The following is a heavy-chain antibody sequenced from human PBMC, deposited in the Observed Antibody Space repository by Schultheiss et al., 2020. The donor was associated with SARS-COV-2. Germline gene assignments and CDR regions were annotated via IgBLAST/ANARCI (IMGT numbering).Heavy chain of an antibody. CDR1: GGSFSGYY. V-gene: IGHV4-34*01. Sequence: SETLSLTCAVYGGSFSGYYWSWIRQPAGKGLEWIGEINHSGSTNYNPSLKSRVTISVDTSKNQFSLKLSSVTAADTAVYYCTTDANYDILTGYYNAADYWGQGTLVTVSS. CDR2: INHSGST. D-gene: IGHD3-9*01. CDR3: TTDANYDILTGYYNAADY. J-gene: IGHJ4*02.